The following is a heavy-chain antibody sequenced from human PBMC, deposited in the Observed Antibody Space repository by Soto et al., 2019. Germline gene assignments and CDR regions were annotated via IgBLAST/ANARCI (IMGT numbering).Heavy chain of an antibody. CDR1: GGSIGSSSYY. D-gene: IGHD5-18*01. CDR2: VYYSGST. J-gene: IGHJ4*02. V-gene: IGHV4-39*01. CDR3: ARQEGYSPGCHGF. Sequence: SETLSLTCAVSGGSIGSSSYYWGWIRQAPGEGLEWIGSVYYSGSTLYNPSLNSRVTISLDTSQNQFSLQLNSVTPADTAIYYCARQEGYSPGCHGFWGRGISVPVSS.